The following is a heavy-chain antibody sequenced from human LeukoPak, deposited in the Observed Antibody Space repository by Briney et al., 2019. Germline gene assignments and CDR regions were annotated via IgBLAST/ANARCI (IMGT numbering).Heavy chain of an antibody. CDR2: MNPNSGNT. CDR1: GCTFTSYD. Sequence: GASVKVSRKASGCTFTSYDINWVRQATGQGLEWMGWMNPNSGNTGYAQKFQGRVTITRNTSISTAYMELSSLRSEDTAVYYCARGYSYGYPPDYWGQGTLVTVSS. D-gene: IGHD5-18*01. CDR3: ARGYSYGYPPDY. V-gene: IGHV1-8*03. J-gene: IGHJ4*02.